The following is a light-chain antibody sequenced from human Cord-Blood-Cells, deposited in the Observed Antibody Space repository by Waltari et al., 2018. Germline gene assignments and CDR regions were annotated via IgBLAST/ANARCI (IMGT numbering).Light chain of an antibody. CDR3: CSYAGSSTFG. CDR2: EGS. V-gene: IGLV2-23*03. J-gene: IGLJ2*01. Sequence: QSALTQPASVSGSPGQSITISCTGTSSDVGSYNLVSWYQQHPGKAPKLMIYEGSKRPSGVSNRFSGSESGNTASLTISGLQAEDEADYYCCSYAGSSTFGFGGGTKLTVL. CDR1: SSDVGSYNL.